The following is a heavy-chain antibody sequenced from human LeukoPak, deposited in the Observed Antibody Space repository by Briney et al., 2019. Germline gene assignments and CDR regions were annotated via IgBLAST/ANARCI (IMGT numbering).Heavy chain of an antibody. CDR3: ASQLYSSGWYFDY. V-gene: IGHV4-39*01. CDR1: GGSISSSSYY. D-gene: IGHD6-19*01. J-gene: IGHJ4*02. CDR2: IYYSGST. Sequence: SETLSLTCTVSGGSISSSSYYWGWIRQPPGKGLEWIGSIYYSGSTYYNPSLKSRVTISVDTSKNQSSLKLSSVTAADTAVYYCASQLYSSGWYFDYWGQGTLVTVSS.